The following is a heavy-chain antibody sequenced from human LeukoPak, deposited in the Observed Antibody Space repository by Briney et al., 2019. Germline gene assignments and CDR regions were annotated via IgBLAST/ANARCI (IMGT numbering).Heavy chain of an antibody. J-gene: IGHJ5*01. Sequence: SETLSLTCTVSGDSIGNYYFSWIRQPAGQGLEWIGRIYSTGTTNYNPSLKSRVTMSVDTSTKQFSLRLSSVTAADTAVYYCVKDVGGSGWFDSWGQGTLVTVSS. D-gene: IGHD1-26*01. CDR2: IYSTGTT. CDR3: VKDVGGSGWFDS. V-gene: IGHV4-4*07. CDR1: GDSIGNYY.